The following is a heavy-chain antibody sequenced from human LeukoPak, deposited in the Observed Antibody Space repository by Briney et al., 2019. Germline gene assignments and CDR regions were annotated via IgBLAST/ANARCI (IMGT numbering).Heavy chain of an antibody. Sequence: GESLKISCQASGYSFTNYWIAWIRQMPGKGLEWLGIIYPGASDTKYSPSFQGHVTIAADNSLTTAYLGWSGLKASDSAIYYCARAGSGSESYGMDVWGKGTTVTVSS. CDR2: IYPGASDT. CDR1: GYSFTNYW. V-gene: IGHV5-51*01. CDR3: ARAGSGSESYGMDV. D-gene: IGHD3-10*01. J-gene: IGHJ6*04.